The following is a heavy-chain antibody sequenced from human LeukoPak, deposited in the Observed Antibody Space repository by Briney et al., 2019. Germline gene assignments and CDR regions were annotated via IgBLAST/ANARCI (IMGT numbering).Heavy chain of an antibody. CDR2: ISGSGGST. J-gene: IGHJ4*02. CDR1: GFTFSSYA. D-gene: IGHD5-24*01. Sequence: GGSLRLYCSASGFTFSSYAMSWVRQAPGKGLEWVSAISGSGGSTYYADSVKGRFTISRDNSKNTLYLRMNSLRAEDTAVYYCAKGLDGYNFDYWGQGTLVTVSS. V-gene: IGHV3-23*01. CDR3: AKGLDGYNFDY.